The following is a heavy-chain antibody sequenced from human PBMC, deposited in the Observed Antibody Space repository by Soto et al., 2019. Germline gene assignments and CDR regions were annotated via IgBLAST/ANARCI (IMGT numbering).Heavy chain of an antibody. CDR1: GGSISSNEYL. D-gene: IGHD3-10*01. CDR3: ARDGMTMGLDF. CDR2: VDQSGST. J-gene: IGHJ4*02. V-gene: IGHV4-30-2*01. Sequence: HLQLQESGSGLLKPSQTLSLTCTVSGGSISSNEYLWSWIRQPPGKGLEWIGYVDQSGSTYYNPSLKSRVTISVDRSNNQISLKLTSVTAADTAIYYCARDGMTMGLDFWGEGTLVTVSS.